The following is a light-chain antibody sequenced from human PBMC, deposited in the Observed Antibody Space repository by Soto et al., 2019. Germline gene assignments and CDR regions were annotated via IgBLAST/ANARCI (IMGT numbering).Light chain of an antibody. CDR1: QSVSSN. V-gene: IGKV3-15*01. CDR2: GAS. CDR3: QQYNYWPRT. Sequence: EMVMTQSPATLSVSPGERATLSCRASQSVSSNLAWYQQKPGQAPRLLIYGASTRATSIPARFNGSGSGTEFTLTISSLQSEDFAVYFCQQYNYWPRTFGQGTKLEIK. J-gene: IGKJ2*02.